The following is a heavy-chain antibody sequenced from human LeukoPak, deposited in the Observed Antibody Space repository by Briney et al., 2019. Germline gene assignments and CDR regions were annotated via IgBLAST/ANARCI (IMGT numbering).Heavy chain of an antibody. J-gene: IGHJ4*02. CDR1: GYTFTGYY. V-gene: IGHV1-2*02. D-gene: IGHD3-22*01. Sequence: ASVKVSCKASGYTFTGYYMHWVRQAPGQGLEWMGWINPNSGGTNYAQKLQGRVTMTRDTSISTAYMELSRLRSDDTAVYYCARAHFSYDSSGYYYFDYWGQGTLVTVSS. CDR2: INPNSGGT. CDR3: ARAHFSYDSSGYYYFDY.